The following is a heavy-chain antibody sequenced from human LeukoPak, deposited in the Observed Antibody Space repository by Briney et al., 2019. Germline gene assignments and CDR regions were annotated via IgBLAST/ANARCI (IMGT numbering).Heavy chain of an antibody. V-gene: IGHV3-48*04. CDR3: ASLGGSSEDY. CDR1: GFTFSSYS. J-gene: IGHJ4*02. D-gene: IGHD1-26*01. CDR2: ISSSGSTI. Sequence: GGSLRLPCAASGFTFSSYSMNWVRQAPGKGLEWVSYISSSGSTIYYADSVKGRFTISRDNAKNSLYLQMNSLRAEDTAVYYCASLGGSSEDYWGQGTLVTVSS.